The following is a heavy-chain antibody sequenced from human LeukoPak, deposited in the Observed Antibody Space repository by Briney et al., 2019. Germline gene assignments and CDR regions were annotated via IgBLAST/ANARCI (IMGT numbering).Heavy chain of an antibody. Sequence: SETLSLTCTVSGGSISSSSYYWGWIRQPPGKGLEWIGSIYYSGSTYYNPSLKSRVTISVDTSKNQFSLKLSSVTAADTAVYYCASQMSGTSVSFWGQGTLVTVSS. V-gene: IGHV4-39*07. CDR2: IYYSGST. J-gene: IGHJ4*02. CDR1: GGSISSSSYY. CDR3: ASQMSGTSVSF. D-gene: IGHD2-2*01.